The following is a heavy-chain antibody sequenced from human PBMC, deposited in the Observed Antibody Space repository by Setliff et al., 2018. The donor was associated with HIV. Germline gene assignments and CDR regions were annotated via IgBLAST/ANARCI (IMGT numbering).Heavy chain of an antibody. D-gene: IGHD6-6*01. Sequence: QGLEWMGGISPIFQIADYAQKFQGRLTITADKSTTTAYMELSSLTSEDTAIYYCARLGVGYSTSWEHHFDFWGQGTLVTVSS. V-gene: IGHV1-69*17. CDR3: ARLGVGYSTSWEHHFDF. CDR2: ISPIFQIA. J-gene: IGHJ4*02.